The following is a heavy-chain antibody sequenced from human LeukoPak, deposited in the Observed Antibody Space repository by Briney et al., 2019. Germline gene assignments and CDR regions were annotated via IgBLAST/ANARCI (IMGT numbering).Heavy chain of an antibody. CDR3: AELGITMIGGV. CDR2: INSSGSTI. D-gene: IGHD3-10*02. J-gene: IGHJ6*04. CDR1: GFTFSSYE. Sequence: GGYLRLSCAASGFTFSSYERNWVRQAPGKGLEWGSYINSSGSTIYYADSVKGRFTISRDNAKNSLYLQMNSLRAEDTAVYYCAELGITMIGGVWGKGTTVTISS. V-gene: IGHV3-48*03.